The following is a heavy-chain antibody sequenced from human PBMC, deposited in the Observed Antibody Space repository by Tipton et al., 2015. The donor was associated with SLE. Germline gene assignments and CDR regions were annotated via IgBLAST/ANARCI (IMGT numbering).Heavy chain of an antibody. CDR2: IYSGAST. J-gene: IGHJ4*02. V-gene: IGHV3-66*02. CDR3: ARVPSVSYNSGWHGEFDY. D-gene: IGHD6-19*01. Sequence: SLRLSCAASGFSISNYAMNWVRQAPGKGLEWVSVIYSGASTYYADSVKGRFTISRDNSKNTLYLQMNSLRAEDTAVYYCARVPSVSYNSGWHGEFDYWGQGTLVTVSS. CDR1: GFSISNYA.